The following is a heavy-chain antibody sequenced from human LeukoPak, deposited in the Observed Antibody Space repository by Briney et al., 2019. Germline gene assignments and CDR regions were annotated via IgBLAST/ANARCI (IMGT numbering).Heavy chain of an antibody. D-gene: IGHD3-10*01. J-gene: IGHJ4*02. V-gene: IGHV3-48*01. CDR3: ARDLWFGESFDY. Sequence: GGSLSLSCAASGFTFSFYNMNWVRQAPGKGLEWVSYISRDSITTYYADSVKGRFTISRDNAKNSLYLQMNSLRAEDTAAYYCARDLWFGESFDYWGRGTLVTVSS. CDR2: ISRDSITT. CDR1: GFTFSFYN.